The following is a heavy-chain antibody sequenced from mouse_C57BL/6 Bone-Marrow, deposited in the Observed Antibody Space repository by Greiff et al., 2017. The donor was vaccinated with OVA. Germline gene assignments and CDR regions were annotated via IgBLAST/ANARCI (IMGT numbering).Heavy chain of an antibody. Sequence: QVQLQQSGAELVRPGTSVKVSCKASGYAFTNYLIEWVKQRPGQGLEWIGVINPGSGGTTYNEKFKGKATLTADKSSSTAYMQLSSLTSEDSAVYFCARRHDYYGSSFDYWGQGTTLTVSS. CDR2: INPGSGGT. D-gene: IGHD1-1*01. V-gene: IGHV1-54*01. CDR3: ARRHDYYGSSFDY. J-gene: IGHJ2*01. CDR1: GYAFTNYL.